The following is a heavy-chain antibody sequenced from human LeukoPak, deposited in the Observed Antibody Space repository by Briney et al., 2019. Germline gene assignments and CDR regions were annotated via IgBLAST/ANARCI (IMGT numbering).Heavy chain of an antibody. D-gene: IGHD1-26*01. V-gene: IGHV3-7*02. CDR2: INRDGSEK. J-gene: IGHJ5*02. CDR3: ARVLVGGTNWFDP. Sequence: PGGSLRLSCAASGFTLSSYWMSWVRQAPGKGLEWVANINRDGSEKYYVDSAKGRFTISRDNAKNSLYLQMNSLRAEDTSVYYCARVLVGGTNWFDPWGQGTLLTVSS. CDR1: GFTLSSYW.